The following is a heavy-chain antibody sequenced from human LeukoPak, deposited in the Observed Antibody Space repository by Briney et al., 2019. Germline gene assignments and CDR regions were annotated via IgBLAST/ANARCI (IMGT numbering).Heavy chain of an antibody. CDR1: GFTFSSYS. Sequence: GGSLRLSCAASGFTFSSYSMNWVRQAPGKGLEWVSYISSSSSTIYYADSVKGRFTISRDNAKNSLYLQMNSLRAEDTAVYYCARSCSSGWYNPFSWFDPWGQGTLVTVSS. CDR3: ARSCSSGWYNPFSWFDP. CDR2: ISSSSSTI. D-gene: IGHD6-19*01. J-gene: IGHJ5*02. V-gene: IGHV3-48*01.